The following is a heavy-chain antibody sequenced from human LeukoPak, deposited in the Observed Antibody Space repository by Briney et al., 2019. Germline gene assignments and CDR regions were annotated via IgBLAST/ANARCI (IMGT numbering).Heavy chain of an antibody. CDR3: ARQVPVVGYYDSSGYDY. V-gene: IGHV5-51*01. D-gene: IGHD3-22*01. Sequence: GEPLKISCKGSGYSFTSYWIGWVRQMPGKGLEWMGIIYPGDSDTRCSPSFQGQVTISADKSISTAYLQWSSLKASDTAMYYCARQVPVVGYYDSSGYDYWGQGTLVTVSS. CDR1: GYSFTSYW. J-gene: IGHJ4*02. CDR2: IYPGDSDT.